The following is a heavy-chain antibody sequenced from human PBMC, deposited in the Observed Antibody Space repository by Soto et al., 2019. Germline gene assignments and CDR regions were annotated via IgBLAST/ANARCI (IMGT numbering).Heavy chain of an antibody. J-gene: IGHJ4*02. V-gene: IGHV3-30-3*01. CDR2: ISDDGSTN. Sequence: PGGSLRLSCAASGFTFSSYAMHWVRQAPGKGLEWVAVISDDGSTNYYADSVKGRFTISRDHSKNTLSLQMNSLRTEDTAVYYCARDVGYDVPQYYFDYWGQGSLVTVSS. CDR3: ARDVGYDVPQYYFDY. CDR1: GFTFSSYA. D-gene: IGHD3-3*01.